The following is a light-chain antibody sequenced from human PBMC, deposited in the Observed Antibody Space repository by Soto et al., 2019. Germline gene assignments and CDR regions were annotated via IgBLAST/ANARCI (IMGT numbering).Light chain of an antibody. CDR2: END. CDR3: GTWDSSLSIFV. CDR1: SSNIGNYY. J-gene: IGLJ1*01. Sequence: VLTQPPSASAAPGQKVTMSCPGGSSNIGNYYVSWHQQLPGTAPKLLIYENDKRPSGIPDRFSGSKSGTSATLGITGLQTGDEADYYCGTWDSSLSIFVFGTGTKVTVL. V-gene: IGLV1-51*02.